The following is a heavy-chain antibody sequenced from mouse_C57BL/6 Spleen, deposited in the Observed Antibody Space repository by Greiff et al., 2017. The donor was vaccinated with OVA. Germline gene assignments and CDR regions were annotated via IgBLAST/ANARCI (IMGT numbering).Heavy chain of an antibody. V-gene: IGHV3-6*01. D-gene: IGHD2-2*01. CDR1: GYSITSGYY. Sequence: EVKLQESGPGLVKPSQSLSLTCSVTGYSITSGYYWNWIRQFPGNKLEWMGYISYDGSNNYNPSLKNRISITRDTSKNQFFLKLNSVTTEDTATYYCARDGSYGYFDVWGTGTTVTVSS. CDR3: ARDGSYGYFDV. J-gene: IGHJ1*03. CDR2: ISYDGSN.